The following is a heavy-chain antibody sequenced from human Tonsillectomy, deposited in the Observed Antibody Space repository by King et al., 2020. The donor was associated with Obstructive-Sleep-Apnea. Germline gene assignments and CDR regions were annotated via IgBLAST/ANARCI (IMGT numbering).Heavy chain of an antibody. CDR2: ISGSGGST. V-gene: IGHV3-23*04. CDR1: GFTFSRYA. J-gene: IGHJ6*02. D-gene: IGHD2-15*01. Sequence: VQLVESGGGLVQPGGSLRLSCAASGFTFSRYAMSWVRRAPGKGLEWGSAISGSGGSTYCSDSSKGRFTLSRDNSKNTLYLQRNSLRAEDTAVYYCAKGRYCRGGSCPPDYYYYYYGMDVWGQGTTVTVSS. CDR3: AKGRYCRGGSCPPDYYYYYYGMDV.